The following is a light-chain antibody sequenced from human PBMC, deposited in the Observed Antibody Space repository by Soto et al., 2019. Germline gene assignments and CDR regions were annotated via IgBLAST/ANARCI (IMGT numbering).Light chain of an antibody. CDR1: QTFSNSF. Sequence: EIVLTQSPGTLSLSTGERATLSCRASQTFSNSFLSWFQQIPGQAPRLLIYGASMRATGIPDRFSGSGSGTDFTLTISSLEPEDFAVYYCQQRSNWPLTFGGGTKVDIK. V-gene: IGKV3D-20*02. J-gene: IGKJ4*01. CDR3: QQRSNWPLT. CDR2: GAS.